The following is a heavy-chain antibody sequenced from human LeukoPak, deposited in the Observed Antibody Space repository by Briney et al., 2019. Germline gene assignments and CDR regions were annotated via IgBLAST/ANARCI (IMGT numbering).Heavy chain of an antibody. V-gene: IGHV4-59*08. CDR1: GGSISSYY. D-gene: IGHD3-22*01. CDR2: IYYSGST. J-gene: IGHJ4*02. Sequence: PSETLSLTCTVSGGSISSYYWSWIRQPPGKGLEWIGYIYYSGSTNYNPSLKSRVTISVDTSKNQFSLKLSSVTAADTAVYYCARGAPETTMIVVVTTGYYFDYWGQGTLVTVSS. CDR3: ARGAPETTMIVVVTTGYYFDY.